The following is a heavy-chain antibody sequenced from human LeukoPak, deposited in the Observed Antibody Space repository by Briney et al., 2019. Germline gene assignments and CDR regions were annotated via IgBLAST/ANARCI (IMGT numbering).Heavy chain of an antibody. CDR1: GFTFSSYS. Sequence: PGRSLRLSCAASGFTFSSYSMNWVRQAPGKGPEWVSGISGGGGGTYYADSVKGRFTISRANSKNTLYLQMKSLRVDETAVYYCAKSVEHSNYRKFHDWGQGTLVTVSS. D-gene: IGHD4-11*01. V-gene: IGHV3-23*01. CDR2: ISGGGGGT. J-gene: IGHJ4*02. CDR3: AKSVEHSNYRKFHD.